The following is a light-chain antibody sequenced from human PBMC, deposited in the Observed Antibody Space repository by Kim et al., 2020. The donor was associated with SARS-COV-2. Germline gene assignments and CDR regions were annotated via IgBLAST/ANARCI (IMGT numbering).Light chain of an antibody. CDR1: NIGSKN. CDR2: RDS. J-gene: IGLJ2*01. CDR3: QVWDSSTVV. Sequence: SYELTQPLSVSVAMGQTARITRGGNNIGSKNVHWYKQKPGQAPVLVIYRDSNRPSGIPERFSGSNTGNTATLTISRAQAGDEADYYCQVWDSSTVVFGGGTQLTVL. V-gene: IGLV3-9*01.